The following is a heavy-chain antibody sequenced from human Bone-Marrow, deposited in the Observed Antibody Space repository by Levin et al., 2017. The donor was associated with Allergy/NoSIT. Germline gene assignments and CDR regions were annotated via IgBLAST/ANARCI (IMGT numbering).Heavy chain of an antibody. CDR2: IYYNGNP. V-gene: IGHV4-59*11. D-gene: IGHD1-26*01. J-gene: IGHJ4*02. Sequence: SETLSLTCTVSGASMNSHYWSWIRQPPGKGLEWIGYIYYNGNPSYNPSLKSRVTISVDTSKNQFSLNMNSVTAADMALYYCARDKSGTYFSFEDWGQGTLVTVSS. CDR1: GASMNSHY. CDR3: ARDKSGTYFSFED.